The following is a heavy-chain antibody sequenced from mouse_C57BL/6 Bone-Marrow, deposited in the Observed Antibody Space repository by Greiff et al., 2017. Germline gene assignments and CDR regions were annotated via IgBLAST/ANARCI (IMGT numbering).Heavy chain of an antibody. D-gene: IGHD1-1*01. Sequence: EVQLQQSGAELVRPGASVKLSCTASGFNIKDDYMHWVKQRPEQGLEWIGWIDPENGDTEYASKFQGKATITADTSSNTAYLQLSSLTSEDTAVYYCATPITYGSSLMDYWGQGTSVTVSS. CDR3: ATPITYGSSLMDY. CDR1: GFNIKDDY. J-gene: IGHJ4*01. V-gene: IGHV14-4*01. CDR2: IDPENGDT.